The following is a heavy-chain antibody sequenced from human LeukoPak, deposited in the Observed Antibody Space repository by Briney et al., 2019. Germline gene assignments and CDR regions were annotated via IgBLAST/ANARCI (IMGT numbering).Heavy chain of an antibody. V-gene: IGHV3-48*03. CDR3: ATSQGSWPDYFDY. CDR2: ISTSGSSI. D-gene: IGHD6-13*01. CDR1: GLTFSRYE. J-gene: IGHJ4*02. Sequence: AGGSLRLSCAASGLTFSRYEMNWVRQAPGKGLEWVSYISTSGSSIYDADSVKGRFTISRDNAKNSLFLQMNSLRAEDTAVYYCATSQGSWPDYFDYWGQGTLVTASS.